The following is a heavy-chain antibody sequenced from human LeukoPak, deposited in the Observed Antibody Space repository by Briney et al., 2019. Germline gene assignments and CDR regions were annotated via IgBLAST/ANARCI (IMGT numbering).Heavy chain of an antibody. CDR1: GGTFSSYA. V-gene: IGHV1-69*04. J-gene: IGHJ4*02. D-gene: IGHD2-8*01. CDR2: IIPILGIA. Sequence: SVKVSFKASGGTFSSYAISWVRQAPGQGLEWMGRIIPILGIANYAQKFQGRVTITADKSTSTAYMELSSLRSEDTAVYYCAPDAYCTNGVCPPDYWGQGTLVTVSS. CDR3: APDAYCTNGVCPPDY.